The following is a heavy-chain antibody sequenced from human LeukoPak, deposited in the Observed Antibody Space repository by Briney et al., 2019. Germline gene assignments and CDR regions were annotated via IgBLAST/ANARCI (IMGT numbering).Heavy chain of an antibody. Sequence: GGSLRLSCAASGFTFSSYAMSWVRQAPGKGLEWVPAISGSGGSTYYADSVKGRFTISRDNSKNTLYLQMNSLRAEDTAVYYCAKGDWAAGRYFDYWGQGTLVTVSS. CDR1: GFTFSSYA. CDR2: ISGSGGST. V-gene: IGHV3-23*01. J-gene: IGHJ4*02. D-gene: IGHD3/OR15-3a*01. CDR3: AKGDWAAGRYFDY.